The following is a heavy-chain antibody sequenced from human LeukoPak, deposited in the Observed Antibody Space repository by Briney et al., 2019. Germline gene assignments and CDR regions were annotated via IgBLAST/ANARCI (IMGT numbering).Heavy chain of an antibody. V-gene: IGHV4-34*01. CDR2: INDGGRT. J-gene: IGHJ5*02. Sequence: SETLSLTCANYGGPFSGFFWSWIRQPPGKGLEWIGEINDGGRTNYNPSLQSRVTISIDTSKNQFSLKQTSVTAADTAVYYCAQASSYTEAIRYNPSWFGPWGQGTLVTVSS. CDR3: AQASSYTEAIRYNPSWFGP. CDR1: GGPFSGFF. D-gene: IGHD3-10*01.